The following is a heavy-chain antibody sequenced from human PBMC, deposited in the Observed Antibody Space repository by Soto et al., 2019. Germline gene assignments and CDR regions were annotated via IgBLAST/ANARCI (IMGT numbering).Heavy chain of an antibody. D-gene: IGHD1-1*01. J-gene: IGHJ6*03. Sequence: QVQLVQSGAEVKKPGASVQVSCKASGYIFTSYDINWVRQATGQGLEWMGWMNPNSGNTGYAQKLQGRVSMTTNTSESQATMEQRSMRSEDTAVYYSARSPGEGHVDYYYYYMDVWGKGTTVTVSS. CDR2: MNPNSGNT. CDR3: ARSPGEGHVDYYYYYMDV. CDR1: GYIFTSYD. V-gene: IGHV1-8*01.